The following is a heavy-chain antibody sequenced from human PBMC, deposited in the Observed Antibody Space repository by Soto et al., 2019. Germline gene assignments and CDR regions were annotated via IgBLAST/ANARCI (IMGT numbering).Heavy chain of an antibody. CDR3: EKDAHDYGDYGWYFDL. D-gene: IGHD4-17*01. Sequence: EVQLLESGGGLVQPGGSLRLSCAASGFTFSSYAMSWVRQAPGKGLEWVSAISGSGGSTYYADSVKGRFTISRDNSNNSLYLHMNRLRAEDTAVYYCEKDAHDYGDYGWYFDLWGRGTLVTVSS. CDR1: GFTFSSYA. V-gene: IGHV3-23*01. J-gene: IGHJ2*01. CDR2: ISGSGGST.